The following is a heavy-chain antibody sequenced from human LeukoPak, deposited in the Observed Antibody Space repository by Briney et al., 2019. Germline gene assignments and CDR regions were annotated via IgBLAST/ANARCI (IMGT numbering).Heavy chain of an antibody. CDR2: IYPDDSDT. J-gene: IGHJ6*03. V-gene: IGHV5-51*01. CDR1: GYTFSSYW. Sequence: GESLKISCKGSGYTFSSYWIGWVRQMPGKGLEWMGIIYPDDSDTKYSPSFQGQVTISADKSISTAYLQWSSLKASDTAMYYCARLAYCSNDVCYSNYYYSMDVWGKGTTVTVSS. CDR3: ARLAYCSNDVCYSNYYYSMDV. D-gene: IGHD2-8*01.